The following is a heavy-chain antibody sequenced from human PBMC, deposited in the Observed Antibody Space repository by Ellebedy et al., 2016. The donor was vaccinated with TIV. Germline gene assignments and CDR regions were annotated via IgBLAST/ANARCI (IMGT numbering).Heavy chain of an antibody. Sequence: ASVKVSCKASRYTLTGYGISWLRQAPGQGLDWMGWISAYNGNTNFAQKVQGRVTITTDNFTSTAYIEPTNLRSDDTAVSYCARGGGEASVMMSFDYWGQGTLVTVSS. J-gene: IGHJ4*02. CDR1: RYTLTGYG. V-gene: IGHV1-18*04. CDR2: ISAYNGNT. D-gene: IGHD2-21*01. CDR3: ARGGGEASVMMSFDY.